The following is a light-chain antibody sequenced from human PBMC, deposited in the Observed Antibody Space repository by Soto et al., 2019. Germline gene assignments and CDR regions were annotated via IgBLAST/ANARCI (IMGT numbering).Light chain of an antibody. CDR1: QTTSPKY. J-gene: IGKJ5*01. V-gene: IGKV3-20*01. CDR3: QHFGSSPTGI. Sequence: EIELTQSPCTLSLSPWERATLXXRVSQTTSPKYVAWDQQRRGLAPRLXXYGASKRAAGIPDRFRGSGSGSEFSLTISGLEPEDFAVYFCQHFGSSPTGIFGQGTRLEIK. CDR2: GAS.